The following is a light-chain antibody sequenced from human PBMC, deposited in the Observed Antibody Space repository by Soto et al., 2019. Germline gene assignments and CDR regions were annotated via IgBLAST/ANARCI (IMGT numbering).Light chain of an antibody. Sequence: DIQMTQSPSTLSASVGDRVTITCRASQSISSWLAWYQQKPEKAPKLLIYKASSLESGVPSRFSGSGSGTEFTLTISSLQPDDFATYYCQQYNSDSRTFGQGTKLEIK. CDR2: KAS. J-gene: IGKJ2*01. V-gene: IGKV1-5*03. CDR1: QSISSW. CDR3: QQYNSDSRT.